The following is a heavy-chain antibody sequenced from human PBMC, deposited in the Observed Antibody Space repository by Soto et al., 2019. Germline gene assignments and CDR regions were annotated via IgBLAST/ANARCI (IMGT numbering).Heavy chain of an antibody. D-gene: IGHD1-7*01. CDR1: GYTFTSYR. J-gene: IGHJ4*02. Sequence: QVQLVQSGAEVKKPGASVKVSCKASGYTFTSYRIIWVRQAPGQGLEWMGWISTYSGNTNSAPKVQDRVTMTTDTSTSTAYMELGSLKSDDTAVYYCARDLSAGTAAYWGQGTLVTVSS. V-gene: IGHV1-18*01. CDR3: ARDLSAGTAAY. CDR2: ISTYSGNT.